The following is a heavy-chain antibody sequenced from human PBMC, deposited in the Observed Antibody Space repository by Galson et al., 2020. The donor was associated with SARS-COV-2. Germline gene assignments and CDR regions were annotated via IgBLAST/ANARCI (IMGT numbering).Heavy chain of an antibody. CDR3: ARDPYSGGWTNYYYFGMDV. J-gene: IGHJ6*02. Sequence: GESLKISCAASGFAVSDTYMSWIRQAPGQGLEWVALLYAGGSASYTGSVKGRFTISRDNSKNSLYLDMNNLRLEDTAVYYCARDPYSGGWTNYYYFGMDVWGQGTTVTVSS. D-gene: IGHD6-19*01. CDR1: GFAVSDTY. V-gene: IGHV3-53*01. CDR2: LYAGGSA.